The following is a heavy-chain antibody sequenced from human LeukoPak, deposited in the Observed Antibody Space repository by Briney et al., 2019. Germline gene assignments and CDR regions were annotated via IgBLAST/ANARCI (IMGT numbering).Heavy chain of an antibody. J-gene: IGHJ3*02. CDR3: ARGFGELLRYSFDI. Sequence: ASVKVSCKASGYTFSGYYMHWVRQAPGQGLEWMGWINPNSGGTNYAQKFQGRVTMTRDTSISTAYMELSRLISDDTAVYYCARGFGELLRYSFDIWGQGTMVNVSS. D-gene: IGHD3-10*01. V-gene: IGHV1-2*02. CDR1: GYTFSGYY. CDR2: INPNSGGT.